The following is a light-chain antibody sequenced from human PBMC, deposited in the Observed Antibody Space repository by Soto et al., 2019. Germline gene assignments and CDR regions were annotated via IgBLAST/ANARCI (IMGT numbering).Light chain of an antibody. Sequence: DIQLTQSPSFLSASVGDRVTITCRASRAISTYLAWYQQEPGKAPKLVIYAASTLQSGVPPRFSGSGSGTEFTLTISSLQPVDFATYYCQHLNGYPRTFGQGTKVEIK. CDR3: QHLNGYPRT. J-gene: IGKJ1*01. V-gene: IGKV1-9*01. CDR2: AAS. CDR1: RAISTY.